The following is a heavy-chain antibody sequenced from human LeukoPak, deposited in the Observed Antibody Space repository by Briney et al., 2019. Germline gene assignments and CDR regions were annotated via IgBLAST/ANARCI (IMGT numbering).Heavy chain of an antibody. CDR2: ISYDGSNK. Sequence: GGSLRLSCAASGFTFNSYAMHWVRQTPGKGLEWVAFISYDGSNKLYADSVKGRFTISRDNSRNTLFLQVNSLRVEDTAVYYCAKGGLTTPLHYWGQGTLVTVSS. CDR3: AKGGLTTPLHY. D-gene: IGHD1-14*01. V-gene: IGHV3-30-3*01. CDR1: GFTFNSYA. J-gene: IGHJ4*02.